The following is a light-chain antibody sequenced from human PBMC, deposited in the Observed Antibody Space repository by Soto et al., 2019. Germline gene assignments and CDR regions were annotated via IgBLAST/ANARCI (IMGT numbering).Light chain of an antibody. CDR3: STWDDNRSTWL. Sequence: QSVLTQPPSASGTPGQRVTISCSGRNSNVGSNSVNWYQQFPGMAPKLLLYSDNQRPSGVPDRFSGSKSGSSASLAISGLQSEDEADYRCSTWDDNRSTWLFGGGTKVTVL. CDR1: NSNVGSNS. V-gene: IGLV1-44*01. J-gene: IGLJ3*02. CDR2: SDN.